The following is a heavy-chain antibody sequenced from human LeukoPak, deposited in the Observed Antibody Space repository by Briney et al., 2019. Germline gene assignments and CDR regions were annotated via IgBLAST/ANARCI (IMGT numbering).Heavy chain of an antibody. Sequence: SETLSLTCTVSGGSISSYYWSRIRQPPGKGLEWIGYIYYSGSTSYNPSLKSRVTISVDTSKNQFSLKLSSVTAADTAVYYCARGMSGYLSEWDYWGQGTLVTVSS. CDR3: ARGMSGYLSEWDY. V-gene: IGHV4-59*01. J-gene: IGHJ4*02. D-gene: IGHD3-3*01. CDR1: GGSISSYY. CDR2: IYYSGST.